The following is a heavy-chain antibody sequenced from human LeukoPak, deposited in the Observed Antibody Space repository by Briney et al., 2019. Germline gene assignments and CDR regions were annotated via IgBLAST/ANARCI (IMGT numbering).Heavy chain of an antibody. J-gene: IGHJ4*01. CDR3: ARDEGGEVPYYFDN. D-gene: IGHD3-16*01. V-gene: IGHV1-18*01. CDR1: GYVYSSFG. Sequence: GASVKVSCKASGYVYSSFGISWVRQAPGQGLEWMGWISGHSGKTQYAQKIEDRLTMTTNTSTGTAYMELRSLRSDDTAVYYCARDEGGEVPYYFDNWGQGTLITVSS. CDR2: ISGHSGKT.